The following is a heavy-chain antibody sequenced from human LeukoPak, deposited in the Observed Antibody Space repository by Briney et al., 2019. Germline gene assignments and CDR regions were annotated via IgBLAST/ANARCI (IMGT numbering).Heavy chain of an antibody. Sequence: SETLSLTCSVSGASVSSYFWSWIRQPPGKGLEWIGYIHNSGTTKYNPSLKGRVTMSMDTSKNQFSLKLISVASADTAVYYCARAAGAAGGQYFDYWGQGTLVTVSS. CDR2: IHNSGTT. CDR3: ARAAGAAGGQYFDY. D-gene: IGHD6-13*01. J-gene: IGHJ4*02. V-gene: IGHV4-59*02. CDR1: GASVSSYF.